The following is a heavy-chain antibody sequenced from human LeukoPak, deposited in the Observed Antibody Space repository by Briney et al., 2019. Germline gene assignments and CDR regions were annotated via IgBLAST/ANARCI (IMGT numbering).Heavy chain of an antibody. J-gene: IGHJ5*02. D-gene: IGHD6-19*01. CDR2: TRHDDSDK. CDR3: AKDMRSGWCNWFDP. Sequence: PGGPLRLSCAASGFTFNDYGMHWVRQAPGKGLEWVAFTRHDDSDKQYGDSVKGRFTISRDNSRNTLYLQMNSLRPEDTAVYFCAKDMRSGWCNWFDPWGQGTLVTVSS. V-gene: IGHV3-30*02. CDR1: GFTFNDYG.